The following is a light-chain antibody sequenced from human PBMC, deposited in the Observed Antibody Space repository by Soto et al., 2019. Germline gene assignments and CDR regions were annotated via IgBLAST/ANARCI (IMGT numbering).Light chain of an antibody. Sequence: EIVLTQSPGTLSLSPGERATLSCRASESISSSYLAWYQQKPGQAPRLLLYGASSRATGIPARFSGSGSGTEFTLTINSLQSEDFAVYYCQQYQNLWAFGQGTKVDIK. CDR3: QQYQNLWA. V-gene: IGKV3-20*01. J-gene: IGKJ1*01. CDR2: GAS. CDR1: ESISSSY.